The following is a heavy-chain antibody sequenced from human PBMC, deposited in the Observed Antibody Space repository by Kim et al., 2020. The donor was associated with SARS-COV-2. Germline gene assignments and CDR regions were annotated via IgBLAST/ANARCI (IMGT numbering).Heavy chain of an antibody. CDR3: ARGGGPGLGY. CDR1: GYNFSNYA. CDR2: IIGGNGNT. V-gene: IGHV1-3*01. Sequence: ASVKVSCKASGYNFSNYAIHWVRQAPGQRLECMGWIIGGNGNTYYSPKFQGRVTFTRDTSATTAYMELSSLRSEDTAVYYCARGGGPGLGYWGQGTLVTVSS. D-gene: IGHD2-15*01. J-gene: IGHJ4*02.